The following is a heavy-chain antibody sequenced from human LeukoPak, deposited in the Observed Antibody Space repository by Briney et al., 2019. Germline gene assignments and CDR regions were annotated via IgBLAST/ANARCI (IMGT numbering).Heavy chain of an antibody. V-gene: IGHV3-11*01. CDR3: ARPKDPYYYGSGSLYYFDY. J-gene: IGHJ4*02. CDR2: ISSSGSTI. D-gene: IGHD3-10*01. CDR1: GFTFSDYY. Sequence: GGSLRLSCAASGFTFSDYYMSWIRQAPGKGLEWVSYISSSGSTIYYADSVKGRFTISRDNAKNSLYLQMNSLRAEDTAVYYCARPKDPYYYGSGSLYYFDYWGQGTLVTVSS.